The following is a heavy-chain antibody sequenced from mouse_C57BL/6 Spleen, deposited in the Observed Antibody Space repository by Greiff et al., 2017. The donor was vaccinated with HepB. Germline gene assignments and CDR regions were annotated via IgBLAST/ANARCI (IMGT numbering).Heavy chain of an antibody. D-gene: IGHD2-3*01. V-gene: IGHV1-22*01. CDR2: INPNNGGT. CDR1: GYTFTDYY. Sequence: EVQLQQSGPELVKPGASVKMSCKASGYTFTDYYMHWVKQSHGKSLEWIGYINPNNGGTSYNQKFKGKATLTVNKSSSTAYMELRSLTSEDSAVYYCARWDYDGYYFDYWGQGTTLTVSS. CDR3: ARWDYDGYYFDY. J-gene: IGHJ2*01.